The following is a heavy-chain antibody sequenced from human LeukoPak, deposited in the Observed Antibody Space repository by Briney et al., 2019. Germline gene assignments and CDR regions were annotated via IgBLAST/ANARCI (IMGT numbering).Heavy chain of an antibody. CDR3: ARGIVGALDAFDI. Sequence: GGSLRLSCAASGFTFSSYAMSWVRQAPGKGLEWVSVISESGGITCYADSVKGRFTISRDSSKNTLYLQMNSLRAEDTAVYYCARGIVGALDAFDIWGQGTMVTVSS. CDR2: ISESGGIT. V-gene: IGHV3-23*01. CDR1: GFTFSSYA. J-gene: IGHJ3*02. D-gene: IGHD1-26*01.